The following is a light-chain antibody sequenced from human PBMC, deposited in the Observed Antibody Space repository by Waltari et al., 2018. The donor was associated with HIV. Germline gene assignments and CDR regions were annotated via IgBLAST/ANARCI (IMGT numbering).Light chain of an antibody. CDR3: QQATTFLHT. V-gene: IGKV1-12*01. CDR2: EAS. Sequence: IQMTQSPSYVSESVGGGVSISCRASQNIGRSLAWYQLKPGKAPKLVVYEASRLNDGVPARFHGTGSRSNFTLYINNLQSEDFATYVCQQATTFLHTFG. CDR1: QNIGRS. J-gene: IGKJ2*01.